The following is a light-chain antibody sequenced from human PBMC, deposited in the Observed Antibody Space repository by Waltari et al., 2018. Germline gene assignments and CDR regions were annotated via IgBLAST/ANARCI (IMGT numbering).Light chain of an antibody. CDR1: QDILYSSNNKNY. CDR2: WAS. CDR3: QQCYSPPLS. Sequence: DIVMTQSPDSLVVSLGERATINCKSSQDILYSSNNKNYLAWYQHKPRQPPKLLIYWASIRASRVPDRFRCNGSGTEFTLTISSLQAEDVAVYYCQQCYSPPLSFGGGTKVELK. J-gene: IGKJ4*01. V-gene: IGKV4-1*01.